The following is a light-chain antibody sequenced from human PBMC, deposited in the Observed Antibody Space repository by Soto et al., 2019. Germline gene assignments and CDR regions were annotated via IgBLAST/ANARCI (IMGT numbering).Light chain of an antibody. Sequence: DIQMTQSPSTLSASAGDRVTITCRASQSISSWLAWYQQKPGKAPKLLIDKASSLESGVPSRFSGSGSGTEFTLTISSLQPDDFATYYCQQYNSYSYTFGQGTKLEIK. V-gene: IGKV1-5*03. J-gene: IGKJ2*01. CDR3: QQYNSYSYT. CDR1: QSISSW. CDR2: KAS.